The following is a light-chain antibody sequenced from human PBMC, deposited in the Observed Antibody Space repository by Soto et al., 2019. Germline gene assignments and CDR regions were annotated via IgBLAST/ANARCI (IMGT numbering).Light chain of an antibody. J-gene: IGKJ2*01. Sequence: EIVLTQSPATLSLSPGERATLSCRASQSVSSYLAWYQQKRGPAPRLLIYDASNRAAGIPARFSGSGSGTDFTLTISSLEPEDFAVYYGQQRGNWPLTFGQGTKLEIK. V-gene: IGKV3-11*01. CDR2: DAS. CDR3: QQRGNWPLT. CDR1: QSVSSY.